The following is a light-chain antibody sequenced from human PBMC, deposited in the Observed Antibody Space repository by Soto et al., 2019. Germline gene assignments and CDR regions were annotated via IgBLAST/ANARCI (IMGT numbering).Light chain of an antibody. CDR2: RDN. V-gene: IGLV1-47*01. CDR1: ISNIGTNY. CDR3: AAWDDAVRSYV. J-gene: IGLJ1*01. Sequence: QSVLTQPPSVSGTPGQRVTISCSGGISNIGTNYVHWFQQLPGTAPKVLSNRDNQRPSGVPDRFSGSKSGTSASLAISGRQSEDEAEYHCAAWDDAVRSYVFGTGTKLTVL.